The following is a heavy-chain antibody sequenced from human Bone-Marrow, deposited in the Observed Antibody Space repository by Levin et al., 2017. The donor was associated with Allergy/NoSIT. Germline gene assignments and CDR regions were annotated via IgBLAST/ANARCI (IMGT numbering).Heavy chain of an antibody. D-gene: IGHD6-13*01. CDR3: ATKGIAGDRPSYFFDS. Sequence: GEPLKISCAASGFTFSNYNMNWVRQAPGKGLEWVSSISTSSNYIYYADSVKGRFTISRDNAKNSLYLQMYNLRAEDTAVYYCATKGIAGDRPSYFFDSWGQGTLVTVSS. J-gene: IGHJ4*02. V-gene: IGHV3-21*01. CDR1: GFTFSNYN. CDR2: ISTSSNYI.